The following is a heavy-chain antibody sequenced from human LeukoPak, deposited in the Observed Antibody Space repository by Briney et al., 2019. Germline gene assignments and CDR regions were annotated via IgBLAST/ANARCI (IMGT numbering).Heavy chain of an antibody. Sequence: ASVKVSCKASGYTFTSYGISWVRQAPGQGLEWMGWINPNSGGTNYAQKFQGRVTMTRDTPISTAYMELSRLRSDDTAVYYCARGSRLGAFDIWGQGTMVTVSS. CDR3: ARGSRLGAFDI. J-gene: IGHJ3*02. D-gene: IGHD6-6*01. CDR2: INPNSGGT. CDR1: GYTFTSYG. V-gene: IGHV1-2*02.